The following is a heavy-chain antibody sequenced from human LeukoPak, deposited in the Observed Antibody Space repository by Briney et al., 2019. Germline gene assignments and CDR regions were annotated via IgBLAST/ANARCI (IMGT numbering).Heavy chain of an antibody. V-gene: IGHV1-69*06. CDR3: ARVGIASSSWYVPSYYYYMDV. CDR1: GGAFSRYA. Sequence: GASVKLSCKASGGAFSRYAISWVRQAPGQGLELMGGFILMFGATNYAQKFQGRVPITADKSTSTAYMELSSLRSEDTAVYYCARVGIASSSWYVPSYYYYMDVWGKGTTVTVSS. D-gene: IGHD6-13*01. CDR2: FILMFGAT. J-gene: IGHJ6*03.